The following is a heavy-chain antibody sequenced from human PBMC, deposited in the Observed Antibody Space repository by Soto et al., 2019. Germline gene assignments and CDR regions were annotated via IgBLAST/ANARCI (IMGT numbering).Heavy chain of an antibody. J-gene: IGHJ4*02. D-gene: IGHD1-26*01. V-gene: IGHV3-23*01. CDR2: ISNNGGNT. Sequence: GGSLRLSCAASGFTFNNYAMSWVRQAPGKGPEWVSTISNNGGNTYYADSVRGRFTISRDISTDTLYLQMSSLRAEDTAVYYCAKDQIWEVPHFFDYWGQGTLVTVSS. CDR1: GFTFNNYA. CDR3: AKDQIWEVPHFFDY.